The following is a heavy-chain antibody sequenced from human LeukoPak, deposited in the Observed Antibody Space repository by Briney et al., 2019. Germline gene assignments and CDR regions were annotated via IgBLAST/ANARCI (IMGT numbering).Heavy chain of an antibody. CDR3: ATDRDNSDWQKRFDS. Sequence: GGSLRLSCAASGFTFSTYWMNWYRQAPGKGLEWVGNINQDASEINYVDSVRGRFTISRDNAKNSLHLQMNSLRAEDTAVYYCATDRDNSDWQKRFDSWGQGTLVT. D-gene: IGHD2-21*02. J-gene: IGHJ4*02. V-gene: IGHV3-7*01. CDR2: INQDASEI. CDR1: GFTFSTYW.